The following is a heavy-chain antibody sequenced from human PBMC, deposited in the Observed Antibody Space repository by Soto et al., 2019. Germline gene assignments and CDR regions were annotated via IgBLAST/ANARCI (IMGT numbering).Heavy chain of an antibody. J-gene: IGHJ4*02. V-gene: IGHV3-23*01. D-gene: IGHD2-21*02. CDR3: AKEEVVVTSIPAPYYFDY. CDR1: GFSFRDYF. CDR2: ISPSAGST. Sequence: EVQLLESGGGLVQPGGSLRLSCAASGFSFRDYFMSWVRQAPGKGLEWVSAISPSAGSTYYADSVKGRFTISRDNSKNTLYLQMNSLRAKDTAVYYCAKEEVVVTSIPAPYYFDYWGQGVLVAVSS.